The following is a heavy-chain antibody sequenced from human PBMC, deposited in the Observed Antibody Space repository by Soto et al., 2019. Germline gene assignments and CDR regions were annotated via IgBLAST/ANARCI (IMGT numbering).Heavy chain of an antibody. V-gene: IGHV4-34*01. CDR1: CGSFSGYY. J-gene: IGHJ6*02. D-gene: IGHD1-26*01. CDR3: ARGPVGAATNYYYYGMDV. CDR2: INHSGST. Sequence: PSETLSLTCAVYCGSFSGYYWSWIRQPPGKGLEWIGEINHSGSTNYNPSLKSRVTISVDTSKNQFSLKLSSVTAADTAVYYCARGPVGAATNYYYYGMDVWGQGTTVTVSS.